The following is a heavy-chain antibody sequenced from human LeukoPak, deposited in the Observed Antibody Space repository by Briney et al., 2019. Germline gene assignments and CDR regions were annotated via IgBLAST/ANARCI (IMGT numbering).Heavy chain of an antibody. D-gene: IGHD3-22*01. CDR3: AKDSRITMIVVVPFFDY. J-gene: IGHJ4*02. V-gene: IGHV3-23*01. CDR2: ISGSGGST. CDR1: GFTFSSYA. Sequence: GSLRLSCAASGFTFSSYAMSWVRQAPGKGLEWVSAISGSGGSTYYADSVKGRFTISRDNSKNTLYLQMNSLRAEDTAVYYCAKDSRITMIVVVPFFDYWGQGTLVTVSS.